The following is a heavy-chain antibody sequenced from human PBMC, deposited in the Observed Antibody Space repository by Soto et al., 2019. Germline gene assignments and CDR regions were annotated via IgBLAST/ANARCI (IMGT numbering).Heavy chain of an antibody. J-gene: IGHJ6*02. CDR2: SYPCDSDT. Sequence: GESLKISLKCPGYRFTSYWIGGVRQMPRKGLEWMGISYPCDSDTRYSPSFQGQVTISADKSISTAYLQWSSLKASDTAMYYCARHSIVVVPAAPKYGMDVWGQGTMVTVSS. CDR1: GYRFTSYW. CDR3: ARHSIVVVPAAPKYGMDV. V-gene: IGHV5-51*01. D-gene: IGHD2-2*01.